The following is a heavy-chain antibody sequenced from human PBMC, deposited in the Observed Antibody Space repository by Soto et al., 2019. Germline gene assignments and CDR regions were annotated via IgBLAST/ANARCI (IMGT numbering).Heavy chain of an antibody. Sequence: QLQLQESGSGLVKPSQTLSLTCAVSGGSISSGGYSWSWIRQPPGKGLEWIGYIYHSGSTYYNPSLKSRVTISVDRSKNQFSLKLSSVTAADTAVYYCDRGQWLLSGVRWFDLWGQGTLVTVSS. J-gene: IGHJ5*02. CDR1: GGSISSGGYS. CDR2: IYHSGST. V-gene: IGHV4-30-2*01. D-gene: IGHD6-19*01. CDR3: DRGQWLLSGVRWFDL.